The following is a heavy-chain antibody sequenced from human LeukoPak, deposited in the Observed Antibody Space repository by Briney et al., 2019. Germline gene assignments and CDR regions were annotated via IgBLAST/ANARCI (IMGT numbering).Heavy chain of an antibody. CDR1: DYTFTSYG. D-gene: IGHD6-19*01. V-gene: IGHV1-18*01. Sequence: ASVKVSCKASDYTFTSYGLSWVRQAPGQGLEWMGWISAYNGDTNYAQKLQGRVTMTTDTSTSTAYMELRSLRSDDTAVYYCARENSGYRSGWYGDYWGQGTLVTVSS. CDR3: ARENSGYRSGWYGDY. CDR2: ISAYNGDT. J-gene: IGHJ4*02.